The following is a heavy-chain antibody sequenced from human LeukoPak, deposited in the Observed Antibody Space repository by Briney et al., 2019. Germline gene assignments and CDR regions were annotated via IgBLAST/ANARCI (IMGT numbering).Heavy chain of an antibody. Sequence: ASVKVSCKASGGTFSSYAISWVRQAPGQGLEWMGWIIPILGIANYAQKFQGRVTITADKSTSTAYMELSSLRSEDTAVYYCARDRVPAATLDIWGQGTMVTVSS. D-gene: IGHD2-2*01. CDR2: IIPILGIA. CDR1: GGTFSSYA. J-gene: IGHJ3*02. V-gene: IGHV1-69*10. CDR3: ARDRVPAATLDI.